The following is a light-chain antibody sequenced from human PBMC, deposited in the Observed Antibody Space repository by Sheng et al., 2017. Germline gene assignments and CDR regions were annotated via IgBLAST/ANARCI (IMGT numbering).Light chain of an antibody. CDR3: QQSHTIPHT. J-gene: IGKJ2*01. CDR1: QSVTTY. CDR2: LHP. Sequence: DIQMTQSPSSLSASVGDRVTITCRASQSVTTYLNWFQQEPGKPLNSSSMLHPLCKVGSPIRFSGSGXGTDFTLTISSLQPEDFASYYCQQSHTIPHTFGQGTRLEIK. V-gene: IGKV1-39*01.